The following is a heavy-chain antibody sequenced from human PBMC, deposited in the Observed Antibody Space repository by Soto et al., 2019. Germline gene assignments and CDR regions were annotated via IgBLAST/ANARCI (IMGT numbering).Heavy chain of an antibody. J-gene: IGHJ4*02. Sequence: VAPVKVSCKASGGTFSSYTISWVRQAPGQGLEWMGWISAYNGNTNYAQKLQGRVTMTTDTSTSTAYMELRSLRSDDTAVYYCAREQDYYDSSGCDYWGQGTLVTVSS. CDR3: AREQDYYDSSGCDY. CDR2: ISAYNGNT. D-gene: IGHD3-22*01. CDR1: GGTFSSYT. V-gene: IGHV1-18*01.